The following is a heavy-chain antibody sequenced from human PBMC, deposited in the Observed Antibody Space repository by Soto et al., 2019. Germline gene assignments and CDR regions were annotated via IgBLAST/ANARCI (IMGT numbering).Heavy chain of an antibody. CDR2: ISPSGTT. CDR3: VTSLWFGTQPES. J-gene: IGHJ4*02. Sequence: QVQLQQWGAGLLKPSATLSLTCAVYGGSFSGYYWTWFRQPPGKGLEWIGEISPSGTTKYIPSLKSRVTISADTSKNQFSLKLTSVTAADTAVYYCVTSLWFGTQPESWGQGALVTVSS. V-gene: IGHV4-34*01. CDR1: GGSFSGYY. D-gene: IGHD3-10*01.